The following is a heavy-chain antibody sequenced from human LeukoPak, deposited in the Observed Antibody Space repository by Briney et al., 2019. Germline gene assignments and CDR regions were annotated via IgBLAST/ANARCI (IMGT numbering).Heavy chain of an antibody. CDR2: ISGSTGSA. CDR3: ARVGRDCSDINCYWADWFDP. CDR1: GYTFSTYG. V-gene: IGHV1-18*01. J-gene: IGHJ5*02. Sequence: ASVEVSCKASGYTFSTYGITWVREAPGQGPEWLGWISGSTGSAHYTQAVQCRVTMTTDTSTATAYMELRSLRSDDTAIYYCARVGRDCSDINCYWADWFDPWGEGTLVIVSS. D-gene: IGHD2-2*01.